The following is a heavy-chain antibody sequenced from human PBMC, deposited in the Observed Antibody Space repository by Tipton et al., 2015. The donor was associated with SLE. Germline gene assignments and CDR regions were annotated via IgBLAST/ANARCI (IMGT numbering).Heavy chain of an antibody. CDR1: GFISSSYS. V-gene: IGHV3-21*01. CDR2: ISRTPSYI. CDR3: TRDDNTRYSTFDY. J-gene: IGHJ4*02. D-gene: IGHD3-9*01. Sequence: SLRLSCAASGFISSSYSMNWVRQAPEKGLEWVSSISRTPSYIYYKDSVKGRFTISRDNAKNSLYLQMNRLRAEDTAVYHCTRDDNTRYSTFDYWGLGTLLTVST.